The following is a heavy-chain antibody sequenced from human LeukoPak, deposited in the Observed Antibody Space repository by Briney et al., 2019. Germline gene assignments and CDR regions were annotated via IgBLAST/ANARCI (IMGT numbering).Heavy chain of an antibody. D-gene: IGHD2-2*01. CDR1: GFTFDDYA. Sequence: GGSLRLSCAASGFTFDDYAMHWVRQAPGKGLEWVSGISWNSGSIGYADSVKGRFTISRDNAKNSLYLQMNSLRAEDTALYYCANGSQYQLLSYYFDYWGQGTLVTVSS. CDR2: ISWNSGSI. J-gene: IGHJ4*02. CDR3: ANGSQYQLLSYYFDY. V-gene: IGHV3-9*01.